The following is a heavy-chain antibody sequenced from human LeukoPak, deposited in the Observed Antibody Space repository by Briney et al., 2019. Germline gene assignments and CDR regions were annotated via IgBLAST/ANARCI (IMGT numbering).Heavy chain of an antibody. J-gene: IGHJ5*02. CDR3: ARVVAARLYNWFDP. CDR2: MNPNSGNT. Sequence: GASVKVSCKASGYTFTSYDINWVRQATGQGLEWMGWMNPNSGNTGYAQKFQGRVTMTRNTSTSTAYMELSSLRSEDTAVYYCARVVAARLYNWFDPWGQGTLVTVSS. V-gene: IGHV1-8*01. CDR1: GYTFTSYD. D-gene: IGHD6-6*01.